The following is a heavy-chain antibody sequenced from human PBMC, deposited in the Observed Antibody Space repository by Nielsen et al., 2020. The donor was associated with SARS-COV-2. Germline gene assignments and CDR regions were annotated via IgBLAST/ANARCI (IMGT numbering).Heavy chain of an antibody. CDR2: INWNSGSI. V-gene: IGHV3-9*01. J-gene: IGHJ4*02. D-gene: IGHD4-17*01. CDR3: AKLLSYGDLFDY. Sequence: GGSLRLSCAASGFTFDDYAMHWVRQAPGKGLEWVSGINWNSGSIGYADSVKGRFTISRDNAKNSLYLQMNSLRAEDTALYYCAKLLSYGDLFDYWGQGTLVTVSS. CDR1: GFTFDDYA.